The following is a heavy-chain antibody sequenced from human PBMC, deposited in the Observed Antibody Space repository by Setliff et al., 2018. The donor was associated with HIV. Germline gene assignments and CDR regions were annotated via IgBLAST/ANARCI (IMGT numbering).Heavy chain of an antibody. V-gene: IGHV4-59*11. J-gene: IGHJ6*02. CDR2: IYHSGST. CDR3: ARPVSKYFYGMDV. Sequence: SETLSLTCTVSGGSISSHYWSWSRQPPGKGPEWIGTIYHSGSTYYNPSLKSRVTISGDTSKNLFSLKVTSVTAADTAVYYCARPVSKYFYGMDVWGRGTTVTVSS. CDR1: GGSISSHY.